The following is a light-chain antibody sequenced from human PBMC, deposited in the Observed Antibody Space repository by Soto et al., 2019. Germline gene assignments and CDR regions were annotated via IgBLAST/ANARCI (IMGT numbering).Light chain of an antibody. Sequence: QSVLTQAASGSGSPGQSITISYTRTSSDVVGYNYVSWYQHHPGKAPKLMIFDVSNRPSGVSNRFSGSKSGNTASLTISGLQPEDEADYYCSSYTTSNTRQIVFGTGTKVNVL. V-gene: IGLV2-14*03. CDR3: SSYTTSNTRQIV. CDR2: DVS. CDR1: SSDVVGYNY. J-gene: IGLJ1*01.